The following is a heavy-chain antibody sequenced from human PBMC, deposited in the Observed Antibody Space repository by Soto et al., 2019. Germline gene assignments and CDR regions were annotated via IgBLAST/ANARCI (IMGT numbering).Heavy chain of an antibody. V-gene: IGHV1-69*02. J-gene: IGHJ4*02. D-gene: IGHD4-17*01. CDR3: AREGWDYGGGYFDY. CDR2: IIPILGIA. Sequence: QVQRVQSGAEVKKPGSSVKVSCKASGGTFSSYTISWVRQAPGQGLEWMGRIIPILGIANYAQKFQGRVTITADKSTSTAYMELSSLRSEDTAVYYCAREGWDYGGGYFDYWGQGTLVTVSS. CDR1: GGTFSSYT.